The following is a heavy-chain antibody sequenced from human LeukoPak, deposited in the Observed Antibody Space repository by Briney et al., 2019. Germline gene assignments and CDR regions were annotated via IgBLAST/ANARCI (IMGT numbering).Heavy chain of an antibody. D-gene: IGHD3-9*01. J-gene: IGHJ5*02. CDR2: IIPTFGTA. CDR3: ARVGTLRYFDWSPGGWFDP. Sequence: SVKVSCKASGGTFSSYAISWVRQAPGQGLEWMGGIIPTFGTANYAQKFQGRVTITADESTSTASMELSSLRSEDTAVYYCARVGTLRYFDWSPGGWFDPWGQGTLVTVSS. V-gene: IGHV1-69*13. CDR1: GGTFSSYA.